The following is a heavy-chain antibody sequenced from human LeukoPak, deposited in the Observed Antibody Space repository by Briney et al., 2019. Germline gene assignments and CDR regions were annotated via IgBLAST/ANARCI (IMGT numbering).Heavy chain of an antibody. CDR2: ISAYNGNT. V-gene: IGHV1-18*01. CDR1: GGTFSSYA. J-gene: IGHJ4*02. D-gene: IGHD3-22*01. Sequence: GASVKVSCKASGGTFSSYAISWVRQAPGQGLEWMGGISAYNGNTNYAQKLQGRVTMTTDTSTSTAYMELRSLRSDDTAVYYCTRVWEYYYDSSGYPDYWGQGTLVTVSS. CDR3: TRVWEYYYDSSGYPDY.